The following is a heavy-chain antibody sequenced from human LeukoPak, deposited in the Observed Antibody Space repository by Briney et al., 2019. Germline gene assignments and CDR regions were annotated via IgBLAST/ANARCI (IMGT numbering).Heavy chain of an antibody. CDR1: GFTFSSYW. CDR2: IKQDGSEK. CDR3: AKALGRSSYNFDY. J-gene: IGHJ4*02. Sequence: GGSLILSCAASGFTFSSYWMSWVRQAPGKGLEWVANIKQDGSEKYYVDSVKGRFTISRDNAKNSLYLQMNSLRAEDTAVYYCAKALGRSSYNFDYWGQGTLVTVSS. V-gene: IGHV3-7*01. D-gene: IGHD6-13*01.